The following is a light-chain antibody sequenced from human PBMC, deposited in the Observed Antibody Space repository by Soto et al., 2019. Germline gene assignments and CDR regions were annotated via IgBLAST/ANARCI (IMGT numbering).Light chain of an antibody. CDR3: QQYYSTPVT. V-gene: IGKV4-1*01. CDR2: CAS. CDR1: QSVLYSSNNKNY. Sequence: DIVMTQSPDSLAVSLGERATINCKSSQSVLYSSNNKNYLAWYQQKPGQPPKLLIYCASTRESGVPDRFSGSGSGTDFTHTISGLQAEDVAVYYCQQYYSTPVTFGQGTKVEIK. J-gene: IGKJ1*01.